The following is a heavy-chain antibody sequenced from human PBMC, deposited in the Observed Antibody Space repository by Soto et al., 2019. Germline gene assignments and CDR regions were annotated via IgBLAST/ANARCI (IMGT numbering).Heavy chain of an antibody. CDR3: AKGDRTTVTLSDYYFDY. J-gene: IGHJ4*02. Sequence: GGALGLSCATSWFTLRSYGMHRGRQAPGKGLEWVAVISYDGSNKYYADSVEGRFTISRDNSKNTLYLQMNSLRAEDTAVYYCAKGDRTTVTLSDYYFDYWGQGTLVTVSS. CDR2: ISYDGSNK. V-gene: IGHV3-30*18. D-gene: IGHD4-17*01. CDR1: WFTLRSYG.